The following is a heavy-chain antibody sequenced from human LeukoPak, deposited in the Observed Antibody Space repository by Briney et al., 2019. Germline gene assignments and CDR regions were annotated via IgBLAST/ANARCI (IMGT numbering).Heavy chain of an antibody. J-gene: IGHJ6*03. V-gene: IGHV4-34*01. D-gene: IGHD3-16*01. CDR1: GFTFSSYA. CDR3: ARDVPPLYGWGGYYYYYMDV. Sequence: PGGSLRLSCAASGFTFSSYAMSWVRQAPGKGLEWIGEINHSGSTNYNPSLKSRVTISVDTSKNQFSLKLSSVTAADTAVYYCARDVPPLYGWGGYYYYYMDVWGKGTTVTVSS. CDR2: INHSGST.